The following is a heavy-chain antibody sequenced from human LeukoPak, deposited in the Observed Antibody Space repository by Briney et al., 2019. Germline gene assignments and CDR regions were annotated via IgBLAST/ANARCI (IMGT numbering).Heavy chain of an antibody. J-gene: IGHJ4*02. CDR3: ARLTMIGYSSSWPDDY. D-gene: IGHD6-13*01. CDR2: ISSSSSTI. Sequence: PGGSLRLSCAASGFTFSSYSMNWVRQAPGKGLEWVSYISSSSSTIYYADSVKGRFTFSRDNAKNSLYLQMNSLRDEDTALYYCARLTMIGYSSSWPDDYWGQGTLVTVSS. V-gene: IGHV3-48*02. CDR1: GFTFSSYS.